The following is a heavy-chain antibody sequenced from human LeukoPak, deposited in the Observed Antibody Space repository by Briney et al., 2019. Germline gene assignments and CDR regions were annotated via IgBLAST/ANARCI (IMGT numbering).Heavy chain of an antibody. CDR3: ARERVESSGYYWDY. CDR1: GFTFSSYT. CDR2: ISYDGSNK. D-gene: IGHD3-22*01. J-gene: IGHJ4*02. V-gene: IGHV3-30-3*01. Sequence: GGSLRLSCAASGFTFSSYTMHWVRQAPGKGLEWLAVISYDGSNKYYADSVKGRFTISRDTSKITLYLQMNSLGAEDTAVYYCARERVESSGYYWDYWGQGTLVTVSS.